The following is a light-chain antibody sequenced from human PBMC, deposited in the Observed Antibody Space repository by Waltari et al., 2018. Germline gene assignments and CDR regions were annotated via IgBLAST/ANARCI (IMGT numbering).Light chain of an antibody. V-gene: IGKV3-20*01. CDR2: GAS. CDR1: QSVSRA. Sequence: DIVLTQAPGTMSLSQGKKAPLSCRASQSVSRALAWYQQKPGKAPKLLIYGASTMATGVPDRFSGSGSGTDFSLTISRLEPDDFAVYYCQHYFSFPGTFGQGTTVEI. J-gene: IGKJ1*01. CDR3: QHYFSFPGT.